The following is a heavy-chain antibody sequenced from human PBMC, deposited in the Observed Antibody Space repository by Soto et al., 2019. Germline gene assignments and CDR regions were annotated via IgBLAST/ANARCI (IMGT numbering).Heavy chain of an antibody. Sequence: EVQLVESGGGLVQPGGSLRLSCAASGFTLSSYWMHWVRQAPGKGLVWVSGINSDGSSTRYADSVKGRFTISRDNAKNTLYLQMNSLRAEDTAVYYCARDGVGASPNDYLGQGTLFTVSS. D-gene: IGHD1-26*01. J-gene: IGHJ4*02. CDR2: INSDGSST. V-gene: IGHV3-74*01. CDR3: ARDGVGASPNDY. CDR1: GFTLSSYW.